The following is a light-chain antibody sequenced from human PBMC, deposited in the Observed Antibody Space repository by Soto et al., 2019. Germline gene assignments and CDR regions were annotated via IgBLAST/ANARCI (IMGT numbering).Light chain of an antibody. J-gene: IGKJ2*01. CDR2: GAS. Sequence: EIVMTQSPATLSVSPGERTTLSWRASQSVNSILAWYQQKPGQAPRLLIYGASTRATGIPARFSGSGSGTEFTLTISSLQSQDFGVYVCQHYNNWLPLYTFGQGTKLEIK. CDR1: QSVNSI. CDR3: QHYNNWLPLYT. V-gene: IGKV3-15*01.